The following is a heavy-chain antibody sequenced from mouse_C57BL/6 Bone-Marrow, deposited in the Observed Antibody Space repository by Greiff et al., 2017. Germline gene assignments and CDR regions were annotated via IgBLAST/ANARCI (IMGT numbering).Heavy chain of an antibody. CDR2: LSSGGSYT. J-gene: IGHJ2*01. Sequence: EVQGVESGGDLVKPGGSLKLSCAASGFTFSSYGLSWVRQTPDKRLEWVATLSSGGSYTYYPDSVKGRFTISRDNAKNTLYLQMSSLTSEDTAMYYCARQAVLRSYFDYWGQGTTLTVSS. D-gene: IGHD1-1*01. CDR1: GFTFSSYG. V-gene: IGHV5-6*01. CDR3: ARQAVLRSYFDY.